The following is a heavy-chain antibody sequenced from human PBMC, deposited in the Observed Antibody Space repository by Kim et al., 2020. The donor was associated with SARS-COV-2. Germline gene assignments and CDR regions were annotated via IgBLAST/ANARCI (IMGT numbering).Heavy chain of an antibody. V-gene: IGHV5-51*01. CDR2: IYPGDSDT. CDR3: AKSAYSSSWYYLFDT. D-gene: IGHD6-13*01. Sequence: GESLKISCKASGYSFSTYWIGWVRQVPGKGLEWMGIIYPGDSDTRYSPSFQGQVTISADKSISTAYLQWSSLKASDTAMYYCAKSAYSSSWYYLFDTWGQGTLVTVSS. CDR1: GYSFSTYW. J-gene: IGHJ5*02.